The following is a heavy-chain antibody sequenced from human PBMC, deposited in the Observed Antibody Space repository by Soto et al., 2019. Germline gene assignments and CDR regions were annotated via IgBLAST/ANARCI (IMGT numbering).Heavy chain of an antibody. J-gene: IGHJ4*02. CDR1: GFTFSSYE. CDR3: ARVGSGITIFGVVRYFDY. Sequence: GGSLRLSCAASGFTFSSYEMNWVRQAPGKGLEWVSYISSSGSTIYYADSVKGRFTISRDNAKNSLYLQMNSLRAEDTAVYYCARVGSGITIFGVVRYFDYWGQGTLVTVSS. CDR2: ISSSGSTI. V-gene: IGHV3-48*03. D-gene: IGHD3-3*01.